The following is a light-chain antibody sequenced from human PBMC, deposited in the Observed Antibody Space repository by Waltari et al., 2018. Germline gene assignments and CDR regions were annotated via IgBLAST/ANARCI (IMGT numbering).Light chain of an antibody. Sequence: ETVMTQSPATLSVSPGERVTLSCRASQTIVDNLAWYQQRPGQPPRLLIYAASTRATGVPARFSGGGSGTEFTLTISILQSEDFAVYYCQQYRHWPLAFGGGTKVEI. J-gene: IGKJ4*01. CDR3: QQYRHWPLA. V-gene: IGKV3-15*01. CDR2: AAS. CDR1: QTIVDN.